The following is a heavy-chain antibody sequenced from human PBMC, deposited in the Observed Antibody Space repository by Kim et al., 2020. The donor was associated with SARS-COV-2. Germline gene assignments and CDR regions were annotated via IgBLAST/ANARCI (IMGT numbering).Heavy chain of an antibody. CDR3: ARGYYYDSSGADY. V-gene: IGHV4-31*02. Sequence: YTPSLKGRVTISVNPSKNQFSLKLSSVTAADTAVYYCARGYYYDSSGADYWGQGTLVTVSS. J-gene: IGHJ4*02. D-gene: IGHD3-22*01.